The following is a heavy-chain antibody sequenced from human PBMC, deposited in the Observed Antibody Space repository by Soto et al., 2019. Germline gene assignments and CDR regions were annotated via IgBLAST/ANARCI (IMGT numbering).Heavy chain of an antibody. J-gene: IGHJ4*02. CDR2: INSDGSST. Sequence: EVQLVESGGGLVQPGGSLRLSCAGSGFAFSSSSMHWVRQDPGKGLVWVSRINSDGSSTDYADSVKGRFTISRDNAKNTLYLEMNSLRAEDTAVYHCARGPRGWYGFDYWGQGTLVTGSS. CDR3: ARGPRGWYGFDY. CDR1: GFAFSSSS. D-gene: IGHD6-19*01. V-gene: IGHV3-74*01.